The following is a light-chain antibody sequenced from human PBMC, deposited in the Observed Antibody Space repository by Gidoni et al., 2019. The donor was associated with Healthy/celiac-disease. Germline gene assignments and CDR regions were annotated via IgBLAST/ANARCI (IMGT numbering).Light chain of an antibody. V-gene: IGKV3-20*01. Sequence: EIVLTQSPGTLSLSPGERATLSGRASQSVSSSYLAWYQQKPGQAPRLLIYGASSRATGIPDRFSGSGSGTDFTLTISRLEPEDFAVYYCQQYGSPVTFGGGTKVEIK. CDR1: QSVSSSY. CDR2: GAS. J-gene: IGKJ4*01. CDR3: QQYGSPVT.